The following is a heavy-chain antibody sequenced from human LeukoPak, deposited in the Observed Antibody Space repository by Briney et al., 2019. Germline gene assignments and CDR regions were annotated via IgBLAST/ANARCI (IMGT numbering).Heavy chain of an antibody. V-gene: IGHV4-34*01. J-gene: IGHJ6*02. CDR1: GGSFSGYY. CDR2: INHSGST. CDR3: ARGAGYCSSTSCEQSSTYYYYGMDV. Sequence: PSETLSLTCAVYGGSFSGYYWSWIRQPPGKGLEWIGEINHSGSTNYNPSLKSRGTISVDTSKNQFSLQLRSVTAADTAVYYCARGAGYCSSTSCEQSSTYYYYGMDVWGQGTTVTVSS. D-gene: IGHD2-2*01.